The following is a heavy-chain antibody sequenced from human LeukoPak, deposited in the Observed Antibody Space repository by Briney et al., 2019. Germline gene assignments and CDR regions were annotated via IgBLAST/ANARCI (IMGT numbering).Heavy chain of an antibody. J-gene: IGHJ4*02. V-gene: IGHV5-51*01. D-gene: IGHD4-17*01. CDR1: GYRFTTYW. CDR3: ARLYGDADY. Sequence: GESLKISCKGSGYRFTTYWIGWVRQMPGKGLEWMGIIYPSDSDTRYSPSFQGQVTISADKSISTAYLQWNSLKASDTAIYYCARLYGDADYWGQGTLVTVSS. CDR2: IYPSDSDT.